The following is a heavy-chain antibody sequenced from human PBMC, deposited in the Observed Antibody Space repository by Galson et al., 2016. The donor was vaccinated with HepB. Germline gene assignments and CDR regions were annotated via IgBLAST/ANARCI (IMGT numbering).Heavy chain of an antibody. CDR2: ISRRGDSR. D-gene: IGHD1-26*01. CDR3: VQGSTEPAV. J-gene: IGHJ6*04. V-gene: IGHV3-23*01. Sequence: SLRLSCAASGFIFNNYGMTWVRQAPGKGLEVVSSISRRGDSRDYADSVKGRFTISRDNSKNTLSLGMNSLRVEDTAVYYCVQGSTEPAVWGKGTTVTVSS. CDR1: GFIFNNYG.